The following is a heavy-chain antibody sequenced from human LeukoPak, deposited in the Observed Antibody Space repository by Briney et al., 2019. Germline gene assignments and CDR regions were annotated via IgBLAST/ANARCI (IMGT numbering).Heavy chain of an antibody. J-gene: IGHJ3*02. Sequence: GGSLRLSCAGSGFTFRSYWMHWVRQAPGKGLEWVANIKQDGSEKYYVDSVKGRFTISRDNANNSVYLQMNSLRAEDTAVYYCARRYFDWFLGAGGSLDIWGQGTMVTVSS. V-gene: IGHV3-7*01. CDR2: IKQDGSEK. CDR1: GFTFRSYW. CDR3: ARRYFDWFLGAGGSLDI. D-gene: IGHD3-9*01.